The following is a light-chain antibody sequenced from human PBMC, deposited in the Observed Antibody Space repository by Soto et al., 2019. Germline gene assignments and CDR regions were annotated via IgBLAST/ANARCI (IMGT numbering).Light chain of an antibody. CDR2: GAS. CDR3: QLAWT. CDR1: QSVSSSY. Sequence: VLTQSPGTLSLSPVERATLSCRASQSVSSSYLAWYQQKPGQAPRLLIYGASSRATGIPDRFSGSGSGTDFTLTISRLEPEDFAVYYCQLAWTFGQGTKVDI. J-gene: IGKJ1*01. V-gene: IGKV3-20*01.